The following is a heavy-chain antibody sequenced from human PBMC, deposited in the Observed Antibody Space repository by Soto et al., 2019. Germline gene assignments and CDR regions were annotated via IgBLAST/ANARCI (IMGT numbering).Heavy chain of an antibody. J-gene: IGHJ6*02. V-gene: IGHV1-69*01. CDR2: IMTFFGAA. CDR1: GDRFSTYA. Sequence: QVQLVQSGAEVRKPGSSVRVSCKASGDRFSTYAFNWVRQAPGQGLGWLGGIMTFFGAAMYAQKFQGRVTITADELTTTVYMELSGLRYEDTAVYYCARGGKERFRGPGMDVWGQGTTVTVSS. CDR3: ARGGKERFRGPGMDV. D-gene: IGHD1-1*01.